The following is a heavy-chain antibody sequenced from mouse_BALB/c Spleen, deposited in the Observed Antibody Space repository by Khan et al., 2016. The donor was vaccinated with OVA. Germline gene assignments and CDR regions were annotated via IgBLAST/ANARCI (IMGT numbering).Heavy chain of an antibody. CDR1: GFSLTDYA. J-gene: IGHJ4*01. CDR2: IWAGGSK. V-gene: IGHV2-6-5*01. Sequence: QVQLKESGPGLVAPSQSLSITCTVSGFSLTDYAVSWIRQPPGKGLEWLGVIWAGGSKYYYSVLKSRLFISKDNSKSQAFLKVNSLQTDSAAMYYCVKDPPCYGMDYWGQGTSVTVSS. CDR3: VKDPPCYGMDY.